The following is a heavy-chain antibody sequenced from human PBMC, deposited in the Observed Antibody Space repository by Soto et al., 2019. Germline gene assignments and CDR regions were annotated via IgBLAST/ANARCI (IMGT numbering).Heavy chain of an antibody. V-gene: IGHV3-48*02. CDR1: GFTFSSYS. J-gene: IGHJ6*02. D-gene: IGHD6-6*01. Sequence: PGGSLRLSCAASGFTFSSYSMNWVRQAPGKGLEWVSYISSSSSTIYYADSVKGRFTISRDNAKNSLYLQMNSLRDEDTAVYYGARASSIAARPYSCGMVVWGQAIMVTVS. CDR3: ARASSIAARPYSCGMVV. CDR2: ISSSSSTI.